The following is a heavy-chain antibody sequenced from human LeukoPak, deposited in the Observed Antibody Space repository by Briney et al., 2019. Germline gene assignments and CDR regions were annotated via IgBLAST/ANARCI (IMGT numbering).Heavy chain of an antibody. CDR3: ASERWSRGSYFDF. CDR2: IFSSGST. D-gene: IGHD5-24*01. CDR1: GGSVDNSNYY. J-gene: IGHJ4*02. Sequence: SETLSLTCAVSGGSVDNSNYYWAWIRQPPGKGLEWIGTIFSSGSTFCSPSLETRITISVDTSMTQFSLKLSSVTAADTAVYFCASERWSRGSYFDFWGQGILVTVSS. V-gene: IGHV4-39*07.